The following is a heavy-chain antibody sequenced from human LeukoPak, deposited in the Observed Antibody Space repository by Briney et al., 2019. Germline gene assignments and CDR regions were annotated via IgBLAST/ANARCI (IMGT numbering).Heavy chain of an antibody. Sequence: GASVKVSCKASGYTFTNYYMHWVRQAPGQGLEWMGIINPSGGSTTYAQKFQGRITVTRDTSTSSVYMELSSLRSEDTAVYYCARDRRGFGELLDYWGQGTLVTVSS. CDR1: GYTFTNYY. CDR3: ARDRRGFGELLDY. J-gene: IGHJ4*02. V-gene: IGHV1-46*01. CDR2: INPSGGST. D-gene: IGHD3-10*01.